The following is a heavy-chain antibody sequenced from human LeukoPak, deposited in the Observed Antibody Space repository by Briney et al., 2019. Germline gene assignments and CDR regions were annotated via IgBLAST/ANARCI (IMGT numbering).Heavy chain of an antibody. D-gene: IGHD3-22*01. J-gene: IGHJ4*02. CDR1: GDSMSTYY. V-gene: IGHV4-59*01. CDR2: IYNSGST. CDR3: ARGVGSGYTED. Sequence: SETLSLTCTVSGDSMSTYYWTWIRQPPGKGLEWIGYIYNSGSTNYNPSLKSRVTISVDTSKNQFSLKLTSVTAADTAVYYCARGVGSGYTEDWGQGTLVTVSS.